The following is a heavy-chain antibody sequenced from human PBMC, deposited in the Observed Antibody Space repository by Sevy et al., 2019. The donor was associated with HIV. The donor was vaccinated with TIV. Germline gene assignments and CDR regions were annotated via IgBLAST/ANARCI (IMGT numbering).Heavy chain of an antibody. CDR3: AKGVRLGGPIYYGMDV. CDR1: GFTFSNYA. Sequence: GRSLRLSCVASGFTFSNYAMTWVRQTPGKGLEWVSGIGHNGDNTHHAGSVKGRFSISRDNSKNTLDLQMNSLRAEDTAVYYCAKGVRLGGPIYYGMDVWGQGTTVTVSS. V-gene: IGHV3-23*01. J-gene: IGHJ6*02. D-gene: IGHD3-10*02. CDR2: IGHNGDNT.